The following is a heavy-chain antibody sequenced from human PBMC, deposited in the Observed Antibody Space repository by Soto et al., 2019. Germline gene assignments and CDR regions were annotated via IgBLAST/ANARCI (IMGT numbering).Heavy chain of an antibody. J-gene: IGHJ4*02. CDR3: AKDLLWFGKNDYFDY. CDR1: GFTFSSYA. Sequence: EVQLMESGGCLVQPGGSLRLSCAASGFTFSSYAMSWVRQAPGKGLEWVSAISGSGGSTYYADSVKGRFTISRDNSKNTLYLQMNSLRAEDTAVYYCAKDLLWFGKNDYFDYWGQGTLVTVSS. CDR2: ISGSGGST. V-gene: IGHV3-23*01. D-gene: IGHD3-10*01.